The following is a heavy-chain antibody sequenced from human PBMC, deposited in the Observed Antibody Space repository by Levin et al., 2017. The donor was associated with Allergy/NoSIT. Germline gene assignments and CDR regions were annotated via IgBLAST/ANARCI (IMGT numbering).Heavy chain of an antibody. CDR2: IYSSGST. J-gene: IGHJ3*02. Sequence: SETLSLTCTVSGGSISSFYWSWIRQPPGKGLEWIGYIYSSGSTNYNPSLKSRVTISVDTSKRQFSLKLSSVTAADTAVYYYAGTTYRAFDIWGQGTTVTVSS. D-gene: IGHD4-17*01. V-gene: IGHV4-59*08. CDR3: AGTTYRAFDI. CDR1: GGSISSFY.